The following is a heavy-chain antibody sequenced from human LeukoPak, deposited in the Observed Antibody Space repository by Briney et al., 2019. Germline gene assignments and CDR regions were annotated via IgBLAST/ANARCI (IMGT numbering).Heavy chain of an antibody. CDR2: IYYSGST. Sequence: PSETLSLTCTVSGGSISSYYWSWIRQPPGKGLEWIGYIYYSGSTNYNPSLKSRVTISVDTSKNQFSLKLSSVTAADTAVYYCARLYSSGWSYYYYYGMDVWGQGTTVTVSS. V-gene: IGHV4-59*08. CDR3: ARLYSSGWSYYYYYGMDV. CDR1: GGSISSYY. J-gene: IGHJ6*02. D-gene: IGHD6-19*01.